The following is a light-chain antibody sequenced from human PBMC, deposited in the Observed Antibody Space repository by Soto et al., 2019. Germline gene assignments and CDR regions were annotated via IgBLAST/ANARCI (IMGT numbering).Light chain of an antibody. V-gene: IGKV1-39*01. J-gene: IGKJ4*01. CDR2: AAS. CDR1: RSIGRY. CDR3: EQSSHTPIT. Sequence: DNQMTQSPSSLSASVGDRVTITCRASRSIGRYLNWYQQTPGRGPKFRFSAASSLQSGCQSRFSGSGSGTDFSLTISSLQPEYFATYSSEQSSHTPITFDGGPTGDIK.